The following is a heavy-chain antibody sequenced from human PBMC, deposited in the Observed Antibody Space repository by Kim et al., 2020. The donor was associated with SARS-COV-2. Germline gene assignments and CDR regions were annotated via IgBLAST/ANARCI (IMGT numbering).Heavy chain of an antibody. V-gene: IGHV1-8*01. D-gene: IGHD2-15*01. Sequence: FQGRVTMTRNTSISTAYMELSSLRSEDTAVYYCARVPVVTTSRRKNWFDPWGQGTLVTVSS. CDR3: ARVPVVTTSRRKNWFDP. J-gene: IGHJ5*02.